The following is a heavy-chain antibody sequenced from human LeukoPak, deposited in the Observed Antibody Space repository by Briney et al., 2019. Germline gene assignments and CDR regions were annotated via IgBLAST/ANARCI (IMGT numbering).Heavy chain of an antibody. J-gene: IGHJ4*02. V-gene: IGHV4-34*01. CDR3: ARGRGSGWYWYFDY. CDR1: GGSFIGYY. CDR2: INHSGST. D-gene: IGHD6-19*01. Sequence: SETLSLTCAVYGGSFIGYYWSWIRQPRGKGLEWIGEINHSGSTNYNPSLKSRVTISVDTSKNQFSLKLSSVTAADTAVYYCARGRGSGWYWYFDYWGQGTLVTVSS.